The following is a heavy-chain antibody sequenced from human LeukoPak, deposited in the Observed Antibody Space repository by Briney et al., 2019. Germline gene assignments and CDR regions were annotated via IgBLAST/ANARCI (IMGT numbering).Heavy chain of an antibody. V-gene: IGHV3-21*06. Sequence: GGSLRLSCAASGFTFSSHSMTWVRQAPGKGLEWVSSISGNSRYIYYADSMRGRFTISRDNAKNSLYLQMNSLKPEDTAVYYCARVAEAAAFDSWGQGTLVTVSS. CDR3: ARVAEAAAFDS. J-gene: IGHJ4*02. D-gene: IGHD6-13*01. CDR1: GFTFSSHS. CDR2: ISGNSRYI.